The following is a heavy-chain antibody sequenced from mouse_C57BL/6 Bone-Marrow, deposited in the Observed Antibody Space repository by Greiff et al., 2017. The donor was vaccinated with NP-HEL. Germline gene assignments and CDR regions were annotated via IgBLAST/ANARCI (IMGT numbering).Heavy chain of an antibody. V-gene: IGHV1-5*01. CDR1: GYTFTSYW. CDR3: TRDPYYGSSERYYFDY. D-gene: IGHD1-1*01. CDR2: IYPGNSDT. J-gene: IGHJ2*01. Sequence: EVQLQQSGTVLARPGASVKMSCKTSGYTFTSYWMHWVKQRPGQGLEWIGAIYPGNSDTSYNQKFKGKAKLTAVTSASTAYMELSSLTNEDSAVYYYTRDPYYGSSERYYFDYWGQGTTLTVSS.